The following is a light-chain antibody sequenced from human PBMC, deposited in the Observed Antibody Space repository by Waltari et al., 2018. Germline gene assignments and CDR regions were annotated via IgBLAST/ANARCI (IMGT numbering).Light chain of an antibody. CDR3: LLSFYDIRA. Sequence: DEWNKETSLTVSPGGTVTLTCGCSTGAVTSPHHPYWFLQKPGQVPRTLIYDTDNKHSWTPARFSGSLLGGKAALTLSGAQPEDEAVYYCLLSFYDIRAFGGGTKLTVL. CDR2: DTD. J-gene: IGLJ3*02. V-gene: IGLV7-46*01. CDR1: TGAVTSPHH.